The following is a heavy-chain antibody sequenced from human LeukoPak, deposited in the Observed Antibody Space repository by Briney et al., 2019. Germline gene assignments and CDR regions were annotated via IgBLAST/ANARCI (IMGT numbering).Heavy chain of an antibody. Sequence: PGRSLRLSCAASGFTFSSYGMHWVRQAPGKGLEWVGRIRSKTDGWTTDYAAPVKGRFTISRDDSKNTLYLQMNSLKTEDTAVYYCTTDEGWQLASNYWGQGTLVTVSS. CDR2: IRSKTDGWTT. J-gene: IGHJ4*02. CDR3: TTDEGWQLASNY. V-gene: IGHV3-15*01. CDR1: GFTFSSYG. D-gene: IGHD6-6*01.